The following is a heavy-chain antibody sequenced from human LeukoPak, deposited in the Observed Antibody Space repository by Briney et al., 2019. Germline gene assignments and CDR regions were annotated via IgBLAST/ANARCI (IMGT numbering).Heavy chain of an antibody. CDR2: INPNSGGT. Sequence: ASLKVSCKGSGYTFTDYYIHWVRQAPGQGLEWMGRINPNSGGTNYAQKFQGRVTLTRDTSTSTAYMQLSSVGSDDTAVYYCARLTGDLVYWGRGTLVIVSS. J-gene: IGHJ4*02. D-gene: IGHD7-27*01. CDR3: ARLTGDLVY. V-gene: IGHV1-2*06. CDR1: GYTFTDYY.